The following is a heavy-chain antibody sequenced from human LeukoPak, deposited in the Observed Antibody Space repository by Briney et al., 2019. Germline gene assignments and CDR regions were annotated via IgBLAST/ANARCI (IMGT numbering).Heavy chain of an antibody. CDR2: IYYSVST. J-gene: IGHJ6*03. CDR3: AVTSSATYYYYYMVV. D-gene: IGHD6-25*01. Sequence: WETLSLIRTVSGDSLSSSSYYWGWIRQPPGKGLEWIGCIYYSVSTYYNPSLKSRVTISVDTSKNQFSLKLSSVTAADTAVYYCAVTSSATYYYYYMVVWGKGTTVTVSS. V-gene: IGHV4-39*07. CDR1: GDSLSSSSYY.